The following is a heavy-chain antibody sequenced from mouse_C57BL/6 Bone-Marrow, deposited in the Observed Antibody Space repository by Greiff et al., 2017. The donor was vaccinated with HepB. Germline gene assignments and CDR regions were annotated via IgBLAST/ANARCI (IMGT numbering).Heavy chain of an antibody. CDR2: IDPSDSYT. D-gene: IGHD4-1*01. CDR1: GYTFTSYW. Sequence: VQLQQPGAELVRPGTSVKLSCKASGYTFTSYWMHWVKQRPGQGLEWIGVIDPSDSYTNYNQKFKGKATLTVDTSSSTAYMQLSSLTSEDSAVYYCAKRGRWGDYWGQGTTLTVSS. J-gene: IGHJ2*01. CDR3: AKRGRWGDY. V-gene: IGHV1-59*01.